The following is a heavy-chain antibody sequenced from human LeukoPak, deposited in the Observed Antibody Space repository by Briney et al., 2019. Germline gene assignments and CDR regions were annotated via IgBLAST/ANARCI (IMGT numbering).Heavy chain of an antibody. CDR2: IKQDGSEK. D-gene: IGHD3-16*01. V-gene: IGHV3-7*01. J-gene: IGHJ4*02. CDR3: ASGRQLGY. CDR1: GFTFSSYW. Sequence: GGSLRLSCGASGFTFSSYWMSWVRQAPGKGLEWVANIKQDGSEKYYVDSVKGRFTISRDNAKNSLYLQMNSLRAEDTALYYCASGRQLGYWGQGTLVTVSS.